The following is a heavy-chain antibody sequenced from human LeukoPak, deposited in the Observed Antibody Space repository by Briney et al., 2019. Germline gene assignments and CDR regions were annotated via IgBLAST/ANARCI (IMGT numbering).Heavy chain of an antibody. Sequence: GASVKVSCKASGGTFSSYAISWVRQAPGQGLEWMGRIIPIFGTANYAQKFQGRVTITTDESTSTAYMDLSSLRSEDTAVYYCARDRYSYGYFDYWGQGTLVTVSS. CDR3: ARDRYSYGYFDY. D-gene: IGHD5-18*01. CDR2: IIPIFGTA. V-gene: IGHV1-69*05. CDR1: GGTFSSYA. J-gene: IGHJ4*02.